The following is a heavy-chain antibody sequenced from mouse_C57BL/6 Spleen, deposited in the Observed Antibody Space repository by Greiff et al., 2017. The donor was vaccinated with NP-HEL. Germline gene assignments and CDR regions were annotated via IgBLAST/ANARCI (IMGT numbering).Heavy chain of an antibody. V-gene: IGHV1-80*01. CDR3: ARGGLVPTRYFDV. Sequence: VQLQQSGAELVKPGASVKISCKASGYAFSSYWMNWVKQRPGKGLEWIGQIYPGDGDTNYNGKFKGKATLTADKSSSTAYMQLSSLTSEDSAVYFCARGGLVPTRYFDVWGTGTTVTVSS. D-gene: IGHD3-3*01. J-gene: IGHJ1*03. CDR2: IYPGDGDT. CDR1: GYAFSSYW.